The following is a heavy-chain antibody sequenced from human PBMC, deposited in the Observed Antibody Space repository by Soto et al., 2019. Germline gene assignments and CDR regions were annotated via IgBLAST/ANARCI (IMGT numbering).Heavy chain of an antibody. V-gene: IGHV1-69*12. J-gene: IGHJ4*02. D-gene: IGHD5-18*01. CDR3: ASTALPPDTAMTIDY. CDR2: IIPIFGTA. Sequence: QVQLVQSGAEVKKPGSSVKVSCKASGGTFSSYAISWVRQAPGQGLEWMGGIIPIFGTANYAQKFQGRVTIXXDXPXXTAYRELSSLTSEDTAVDHCASTALPPDTAMTIDYWGQGTLVTVSS. CDR1: GGTFSSYA.